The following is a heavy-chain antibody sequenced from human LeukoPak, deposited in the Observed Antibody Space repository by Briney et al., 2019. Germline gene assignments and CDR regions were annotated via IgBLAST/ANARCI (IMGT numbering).Heavy chain of an antibody. CDR3: ARGHNSSSSGFYMDV. D-gene: IGHD6-6*01. V-gene: IGHV3-23*01. CDR1: GFTFSSYA. CDR2: IGGSGAST. Sequence: GGSLRLSCAASGFTFSSYAMGWVRQAPGKGLEWVSAIGGSGASTYYADSVKGRFTISGDNSKNTLYLQMNSLRAEDTAVYYCARGHNSSSSGFYMDVWGRGTTVTVSS. J-gene: IGHJ6*03.